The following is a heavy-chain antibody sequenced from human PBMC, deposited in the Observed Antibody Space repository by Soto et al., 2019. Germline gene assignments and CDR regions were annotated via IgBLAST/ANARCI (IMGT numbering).Heavy chain of an antibody. CDR1: DFTISSYG. J-gene: IGHJ4*02. CDR3: AKDQSRYYYGSGSYLDY. V-gene: IGHV3-23*01. CDR2: IRGTGGT. Sequence: PGGSLRLSCAASDFTISSYGMSWVRQAPGKGLEWVSVIRGTGGTYYADSVKGRFTISRDNSKNTLYLQMNSLRAEDTAVYYCAKDQSRYYYGSGSYLDYWGQGTLVTVS. D-gene: IGHD3-10*01.